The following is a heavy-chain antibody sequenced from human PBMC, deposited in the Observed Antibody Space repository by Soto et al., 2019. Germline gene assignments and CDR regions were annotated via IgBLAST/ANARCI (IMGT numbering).Heavy chain of an antibody. CDR1: GGSCSGYY. V-gene: IGHV4-34*01. Sequence: KPSQTLSLTCAVYGGSCSGYYWSWIRKPPGKGLEWIGEINHSGSTNYNPSLKSRVTISVDTSKNQFSLKLSSVTAADTAVYYCAGWQWLLGAFVPYMDVWGQGTTVTVSS. D-gene: IGHD3-22*01. CDR3: AGWQWLLGAFVPYMDV. CDR2: INHSGST. J-gene: IGHJ6*02.